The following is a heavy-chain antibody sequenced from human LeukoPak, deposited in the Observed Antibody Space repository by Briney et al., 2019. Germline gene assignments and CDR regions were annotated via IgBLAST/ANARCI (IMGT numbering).Heavy chain of an antibody. V-gene: IGHV1-18*01. CDR1: GYTFTSYG. Sequence: ASVKVSCKASGYTFTSYGISWVRQAPGQGLEWMGWISAYNGNTNYAQKLQGRVTMTTDTSTSTAYMELRSLRSDDTAVYYCARNTIFGVVITSFDYWGQGTLVTASS. CDR2: ISAYNGNT. CDR3: ARNTIFGVVITSFDY. J-gene: IGHJ4*02. D-gene: IGHD3-3*01.